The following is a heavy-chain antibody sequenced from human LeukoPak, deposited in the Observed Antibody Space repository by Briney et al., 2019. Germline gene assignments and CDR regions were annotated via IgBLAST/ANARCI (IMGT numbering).Heavy chain of an antibody. CDR1: GGSISSYY. CDR3: ARVSSSPKYYYYYMDV. Sequence: SETLSLTCTVSGGSISSYYWSWIRQPPGKGLEWIGYIYYSGSTNYNPSLKSRVTISVDTSKNQFSLKLSSVTAADTAVYYCARVSSSPKYYYYYMDVWGKGTTVTVSS. V-gene: IGHV4-59*01. D-gene: IGHD6-6*01. CDR2: IYYSGST. J-gene: IGHJ6*03.